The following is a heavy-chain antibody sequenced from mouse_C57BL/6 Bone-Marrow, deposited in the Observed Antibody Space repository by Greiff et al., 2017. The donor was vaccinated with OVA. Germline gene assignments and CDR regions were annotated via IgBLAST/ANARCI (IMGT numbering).Heavy chain of an antibody. D-gene: IGHD1-1*01. CDR1: GYTFTSYW. CDR2: IYPGSGST. J-gene: IGHJ2*01. Sequence: QVQLQQPGAELVKPGASVKMSCKASGYTFTSYWITWVKQRPGQGLEWIGDIYPGSGSTNYNEKFKSKATLTVDTSSSTAYMQRSSLTSEDSAVYYCARSGSSYEDYFDYWGQGTTLTVSS. CDR3: ARSGSSYEDYFDY. V-gene: IGHV1-55*01.